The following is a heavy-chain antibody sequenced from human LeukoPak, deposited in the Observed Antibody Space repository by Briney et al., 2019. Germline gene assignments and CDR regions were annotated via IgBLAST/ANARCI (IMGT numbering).Heavy chain of an antibody. J-gene: IGHJ5*02. CDR2: IKRDGSQK. CDR3: ARLGLEVGGPNWFDP. Sequence: PGGSLRLSCAASGFTFSSYWMNWVRQAPGKGLEWVAHIKRDGSQKYYLDSVKGRFTISRDNAKNSLYLQMNSLRVEDTAVYYCARLGLEVGGPNWFDPWGQGTLVTVSS. D-gene: IGHD1-1*01. V-gene: IGHV3-7*01. CDR1: GFTFSSYW.